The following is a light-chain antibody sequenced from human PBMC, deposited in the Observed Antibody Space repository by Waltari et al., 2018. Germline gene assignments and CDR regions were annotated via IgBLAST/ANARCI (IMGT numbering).Light chain of an antibody. Sequence: DIVMTQSPLSLPVTPGEPASIPCRSSQSLLPSNGNNYLDWYLQKPGQSPQVLISLGSYRASGVPDRFTGSGSGTDFTLKISRVEADDVGVYYCMQALQTPRTFGQGTRVEIK. CDR1: QSLLPSNGNNY. J-gene: IGKJ1*01. V-gene: IGKV2-28*01. CDR3: MQALQTPRT. CDR2: LGS.